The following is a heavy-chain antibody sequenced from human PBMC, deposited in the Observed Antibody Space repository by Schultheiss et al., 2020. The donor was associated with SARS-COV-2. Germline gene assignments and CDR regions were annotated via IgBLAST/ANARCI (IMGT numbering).Heavy chain of an antibody. CDR1: GGSISSSSYY. CDR2: IYYSGST. J-gene: IGHJ5*02. V-gene: IGHV4-39*01. Sequence: SETLSLTCTVSGGSISSSSYYWGWIRQPPGKGLEWIGSIYYSGSTYYNPSLKSRVTISVDTSKNQFSLKLSSVTAADTAVYYCARNTGSDWFDPWGQGTPVTVSS. D-gene: IGHD5-18*01. CDR3: ARNTGSDWFDP.